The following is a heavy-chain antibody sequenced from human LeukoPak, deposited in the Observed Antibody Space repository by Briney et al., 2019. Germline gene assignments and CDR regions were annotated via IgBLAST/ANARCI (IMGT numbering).Heavy chain of an antibody. CDR3: ARGKRLAFTIFGVVIMWDY. J-gene: IGHJ4*02. D-gene: IGHD3-3*01. V-gene: IGHV1-2*06. CDR2: INPNSGGT. CDR1: GYIFTGYY. Sequence: ASVKVSCKATGYIFTGYYMHWVRQAPGQGLEWMGRINPNSGGTNYAQKFQGRVTMTRDTSISTAYMELSRLRSDDTAVYYCARGKRLAFTIFGVVIMWDYWGQGTLVTVSS.